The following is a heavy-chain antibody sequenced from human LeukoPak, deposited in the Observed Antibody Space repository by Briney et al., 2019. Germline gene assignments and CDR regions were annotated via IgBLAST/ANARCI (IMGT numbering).Heavy chain of an antibody. J-gene: IGHJ6*03. Sequence: SETLSLTCTVSGGSISSSSYYWGWIRQPPGKGLEWIGSIYYSGSTYYNPSLKSRVTMSVDTSKNQFSLKLSSVTALDTAVYYCARTPVKENYMDVWGKGTTVTISS. CDR3: ARTPVKENYMDV. CDR1: GGSISSSSYY. V-gene: IGHV4-39*07. CDR2: IYYSGST.